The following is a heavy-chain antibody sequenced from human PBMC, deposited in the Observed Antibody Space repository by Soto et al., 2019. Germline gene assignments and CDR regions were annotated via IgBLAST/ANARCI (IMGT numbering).Heavy chain of an antibody. D-gene: IGHD5-12*01. CDR1: GYTFTTYG. V-gene: IGHV1-3*04. CDR3: ARVRYSGYDDYYYGMDV. Sequence: QVQLVQSGAEVKKPGASVKVSCKTSGYTFTTYGMHWVRQAPGQRLEWMGWINTGNGNTKYSQKFQGRVTINRDTSASTAYMELSSLTSEDTAVYYCARVRYSGYDDYYYGMDVWGQGTTVTVSS. J-gene: IGHJ6*02. CDR2: INTGNGNT.